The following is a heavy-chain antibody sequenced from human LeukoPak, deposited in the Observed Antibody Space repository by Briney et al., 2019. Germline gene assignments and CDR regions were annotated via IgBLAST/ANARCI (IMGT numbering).Heavy chain of an antibody. CDR1: GDSLSSSTYH. D-gene: IGHD2/OR15-2a*01. CDR2: MSYSGST. CDR3: ARVIVAPAGSFDY. V-gene: IGHV4-39*01. J-gene: IGHJ4*02. Sequence: PSETLSLTCTVSGDSLSSSTYHWGWVRQPPGRGLEWIATMSYSGSTYYNPSRKSGVTMSVDTSKNQFSLQVNSLTAADTAVYYCARVIVAPAGSFDYWGQGTLVTVSS.